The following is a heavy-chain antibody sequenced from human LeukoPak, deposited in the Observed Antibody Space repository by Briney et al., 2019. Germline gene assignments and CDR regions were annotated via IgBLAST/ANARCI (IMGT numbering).Heavy chain of an antibody. CDR1: GINFRSSG. Sequence: PGGSLRLPCAASGINFRSSGMHWVRQAPGKGLEWVTFIQNDGSDKYYAASVRGRFTISRDNSKNTVYLHMASLRADDTALYYCAREGGRAVPGRFHQWGQGTLVTVSS. J-gene: IGHJ4*02. CDR2: IQNDGSDK. D-gene: IGHD6-13*01. CDR3: AREGGRAVPGRFHQ. V-gene: IGHV3-30*02.